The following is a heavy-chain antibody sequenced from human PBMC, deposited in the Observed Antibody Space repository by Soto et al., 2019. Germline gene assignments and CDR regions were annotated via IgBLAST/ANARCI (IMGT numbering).Heavy chain of an antibody. D-gene: IGHD2-21*01. V-gene: IGHV4-59*08. CDR3: ATLRQFPFQTLLH. J-gene: IGHJ1*01. CDR2: VXSGGRX. Sequence: SXTRSLTCIVSGGSFSSYYWSWIRQPPRKGLEWIGYVXSGGRXNYNTYIKGRXXMSVDKSXXQFYMRLSSVAAAEAAVYYCATLRQFPFQTLLHWGQGALVTVSS. CDR1: GGSFSSYY.